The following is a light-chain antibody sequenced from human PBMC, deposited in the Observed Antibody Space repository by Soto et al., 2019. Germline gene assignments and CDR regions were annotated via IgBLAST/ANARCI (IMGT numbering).Light chain of an antibody. J-gene: IGLJ1*01. CDR1: SSDIGGYYY. V-gene: IGLV2-14*01. Sequence: QSALTQPASVSGSPGQSITISCTGTSSDIGGYYYVSWYQHHPGKAPKLLIYQVTNRPSRVSYRFSGSKSGNTASLTISGLQADDEADYYCTSYSSSDIFYVFGTGTKVTVL. CDR3: TSYSSSDIFYV. CDR2: QVT.